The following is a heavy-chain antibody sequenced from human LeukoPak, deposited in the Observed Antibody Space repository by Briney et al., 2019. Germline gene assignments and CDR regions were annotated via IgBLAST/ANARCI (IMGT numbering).Heavy chain of an antibody. V-gene: IGHV1-2*06. D-gene: IGHD3-9*01. CDR2: INPNSGGT. CDR1: GYTFTGYY. J-gene: IGHJ4*02. Sequence: GASVKVSCKASGYTFTGYYMHWVRQAPGQGLEWMGRINPNSGGTNYAQKFQGRVTMTRDTSISTAYMKLSRLRSDDTAVYYCARSLLVNYDILTGDDYWGQGTLVTVSS. CDR3: ARSLLVNYDILTGDDY.